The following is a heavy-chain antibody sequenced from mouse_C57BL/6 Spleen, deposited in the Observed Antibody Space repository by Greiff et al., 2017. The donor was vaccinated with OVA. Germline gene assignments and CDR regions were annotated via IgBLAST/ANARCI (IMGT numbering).Heavy chain of an antibody. D-gene: IGHD2-12*01. CDR2: IDPSDSYT. Sequence: QVQLQQPGAELVRPGTSVKLSCKASGYTFTSYWMHWVKQRPGQGLEWIGVIDPSDSYTNYNQKLKGKATLTVETSSSTAYRQLSSLTSYDAAVYYSSRSKNCYDDDGSDYWGQGTTLTVSS. CDR3: SRSKNCYDDDGSDY. V-gene: IGHV1-59*01. J-gene: IGHJ2*01. CDR1: GYTFTSYW.